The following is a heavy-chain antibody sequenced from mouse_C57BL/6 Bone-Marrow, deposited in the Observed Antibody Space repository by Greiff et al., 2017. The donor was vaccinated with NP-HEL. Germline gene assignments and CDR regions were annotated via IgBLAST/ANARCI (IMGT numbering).Heavy chain of an antibody. Sequence: EVKLMESGGGLVQPGESLKLSCESNEYEFPSHDMSWVRKTPEKRLELVAAINSDGGSTYYPDTMERRFIISRDNTKKTLYLQMSSLRSEDTALYYCARPYYSNYTPYYYAMDYWGQGTSVTVSS. CDR3: ARPYYSNYTPYYYAMDY. D-gene: IGHD2-5*01. J-gene: IGHJ4*01. V-gene: IGHV5-2*01. CDR1: EYEFPSHD. CDR2: INSDGGST.